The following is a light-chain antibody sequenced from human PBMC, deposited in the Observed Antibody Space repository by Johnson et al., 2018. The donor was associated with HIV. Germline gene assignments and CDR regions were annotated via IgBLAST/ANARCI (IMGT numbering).Light chain of an antibody. CDR2: DNN. J-gene: IGLJ1*01. V-gene: IGLV1-51*01. Sequence: HSVLTQPPSVSAAPGQKVTISCSGSSSNIGNNYVSWYQQLPGTVPKLLIYDNNKRPSGIPDRFSGSKSGTSATLGITGLQTGDEAEYYCGTWDSGLGAVYVFGPGTKVTVL. CDR3: GTWDSGLGAVYV. CDR1: SSNIGNNY.